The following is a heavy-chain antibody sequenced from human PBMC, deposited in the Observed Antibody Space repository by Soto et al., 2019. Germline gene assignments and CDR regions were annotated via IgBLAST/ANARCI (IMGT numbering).Heavy chain of an antibody. V-gene: IGHV2-5*02. CDR2: IYWDDDK. CDR3: GHSLIGYYYDSSGSNWFDP. Sequence: QITLKESGPTLVKPTQTLTLTCTFSGFSLSTSGVGVGWIRQPPGKALEWLALIYWDDDKRYSPSLKSRLTITKDTSKNQVVLTMTNMDPVDTATYYCGHSLIGYYYDSSGSNWFDPWGQGTLVTVSS. J-gene: IGHJ5*02. D-gene: IGHD3-22*01. CDR1: GFSLSTSGVG.